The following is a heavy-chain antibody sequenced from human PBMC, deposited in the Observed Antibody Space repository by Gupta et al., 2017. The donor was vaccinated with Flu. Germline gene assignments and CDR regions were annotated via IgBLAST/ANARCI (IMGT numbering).Heavy chain of an antibody. CDR2: ISSDSVGR. CDR1: LTFSTSA. D-gene: IGHD3-22*01. Sequence: LTFSTSAMSWVRQAPGKGLEWVASISSDSVGRYYADSVKGRFTISRENSDNTVYLQMTSLRVADTAVYFCAKFDSSAFPEKWGQGTPVHVSS. CDR3: AKFDSSAFPEK. J-gene: IGHJ4*02. V-gene: IGHV3-23*01.